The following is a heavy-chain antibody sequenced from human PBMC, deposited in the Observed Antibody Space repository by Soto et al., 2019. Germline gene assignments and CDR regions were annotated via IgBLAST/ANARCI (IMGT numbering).Heavy chain of an antibody. J-gene: IGHJ4*02. CDR1: GFTLSSYA. Sequence: GGSLRLSCAASGFTLSSYAMHWVRQAPGKGLEWVAVISYDGSNKYYADSVKGRFTISRDNSKNTLYLQMNSLRAEDTAVYYCARGYSYQAPFDYWGQGTLVTVSS. CDR2: ISYDGSNK. V-gene: IGHV3-30-3*01. D-gene: IGHD5-18*01. CDR3: ARGYSYQAPFDY.